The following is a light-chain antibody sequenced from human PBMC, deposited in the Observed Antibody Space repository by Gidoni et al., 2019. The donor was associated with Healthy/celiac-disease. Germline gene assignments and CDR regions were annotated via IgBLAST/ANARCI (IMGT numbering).Light chain of an antibody. CDR3: HQYNNWPPLT. J-gene: IGKJ4*01. V-gene: IGKV3-15*01. CDR2: DAS. Sequence: ERVMTKSPATLSVPPGESATLSCSASQRVNSNLPWYQQRPGQVPRLLIYDASTRATGIPARFSGNGSGTDFILTISSLQSEDFAVYYCHQYNNWPPLTFGGGTKVEIK. CDR1: QRVNSN.